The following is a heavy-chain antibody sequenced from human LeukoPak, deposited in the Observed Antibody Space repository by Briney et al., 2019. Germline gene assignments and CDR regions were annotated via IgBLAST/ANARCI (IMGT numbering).Heavy chain of an antibody. CDR3: ARDIGGAGYYGSGSYRYYYDSSGSFFDY. V-gene: IGHV4-4*07. D-gene: IGHD3-22*01. CDR2: IYTSGST. J-gene: IGHJ4*02. Sequence: SETLSLTCCVSNYSISSGYYWGWIRQPAGKGLEWIGRIYTSGSTNYNPSLKSRVTMSVDTSKNQFSLKLSSVTAADTAVYYCARDIGGAGYYGSGSYRYYYDSSGSFFDYWGQGTLATVSS. CDR1: NYSISSGYY.